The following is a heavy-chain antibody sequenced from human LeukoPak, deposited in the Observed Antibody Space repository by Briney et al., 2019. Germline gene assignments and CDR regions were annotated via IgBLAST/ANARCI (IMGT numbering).Heavy chain of an antibody. CDR2: IYYSGST. V-gene: IGHV4-59*01. CDR1: GGSISNYY. CDR3: ARVATMVRGSNGMDV. Sequence: PSETLSLTCTVSGGSISNYYWTWIRQPPGKGLEWIGYIYYSGSTNYNPSLRSRATISVDTSKKQFSLNLSSVTAAGTALYYCARVATMVRGSNGMDVWGKGTTVTVSS. J-gene: IGHJ6*04. D-gene: IGHD3-10*01.